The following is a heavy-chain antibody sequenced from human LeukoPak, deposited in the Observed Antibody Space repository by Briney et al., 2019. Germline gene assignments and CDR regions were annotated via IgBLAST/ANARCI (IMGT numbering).Heavy chain of an antibody. CDR1: GYTFTSYD. Sequence: ASVKVSCKASGYTFTSYDINWVRQATGQGLEGMGWMNPNSVNTGYAQKFQSRVTMTRNTSISTAYMELSSLRSEATAVYYCARAGIAVAGQAEYFQHWGQGTLVTVSS. V-gene: IGHV1-8*01. CDR2: MNPNSVNT. CDR3: ARAGIAVAGQAEYFQH. D-gene: IGHD6-19*01. J-gene: IGHJ1*01.